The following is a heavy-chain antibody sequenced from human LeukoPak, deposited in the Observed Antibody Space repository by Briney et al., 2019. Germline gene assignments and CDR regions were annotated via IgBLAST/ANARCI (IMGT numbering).Heavy chain of an antibody. Sequence: PGGSLRLSCVASGFTVSSYYMNWVRQAPGKGLEWVSHISGRGSTIYYADSVKGRFTISRDNAKNSLYLQMNSLRAEDTAVYYSARVGWVLRYAFDIWGQGTMVTVSS. V-gene: IGHV3-48*03. CDR1: GFTVSSYY. CDR2: ISGRGSTI. J-gene: IGHJ3*02. CDR3: ARVGWVLRYAFDI. D-gene: IGHD3-16*01.